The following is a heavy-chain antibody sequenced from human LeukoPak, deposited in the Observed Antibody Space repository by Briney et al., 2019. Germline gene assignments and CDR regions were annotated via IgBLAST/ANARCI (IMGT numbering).Heavy chain of an antibody. CDR1: GYTFTNYG. J-gene: IGHJ3*02. Sequence: ASVKVSCKASGYTFTNYGISWVRQAPGQGLEWMGWISAYNGNTNYAQKFQGRITMTTDTSTSTAYMELRSLRSDDTAVYYCARDPRFGELHDAFDIWGQGTMVTVSS. V-gene: IGHV1-18*01. D-gene: IGHD3-10*02. CDR3: ARDPRFGELHDAFDI. CDR2: ISAYNGNT.